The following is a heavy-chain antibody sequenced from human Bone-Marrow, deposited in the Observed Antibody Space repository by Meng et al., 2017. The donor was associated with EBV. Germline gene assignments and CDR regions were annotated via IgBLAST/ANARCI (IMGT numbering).Heavy chain of an antibody. CDR2: IFYGVST. CDR3: AAGFRELFRSGDY. CDR1: VGSIRSSTW. V-gene: IGHV4-4*02. Sequence: VRRLVRPSGTLFLRRVVSVGSIRSSTWWSWVRQPPGKGLEWIGEIFYGVSTNYNPSLESRVTISVDKCKNQFSLKLSSVPAAETAVYYCAAGFRELFRSGDYWGQGTLVTVSS. D-gene: IGHD2/OR15-2a*01. J-gene: IGHJ4*02.